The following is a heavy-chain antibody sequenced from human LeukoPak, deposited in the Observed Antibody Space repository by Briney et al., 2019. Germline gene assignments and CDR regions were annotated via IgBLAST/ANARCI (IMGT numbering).Heavy chain of an antibody. CDR3: ARDISSLGYYYYMDV. CDR2: IYYSGST. CDR1: GGSINSNY. V-gene: IGHV4-59*01. Sequence: SETLSLTCTVSGGSINSNYWNWIRQPPGKGLELIGFIYYSGSTSYNPSLKSRVTISLDTSKNQFSLKLSSVTAADTAVYYCARDISSLGYYYYMDVWGKGTTVTVSS. J-gene: IGHJ6*03. D-gene: IGHD2/OR15-2a*01.